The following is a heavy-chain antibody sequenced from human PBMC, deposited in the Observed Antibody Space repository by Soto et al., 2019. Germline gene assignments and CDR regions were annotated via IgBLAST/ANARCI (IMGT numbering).Heavy chain of an antibody. V-gene: IGHV4-39*01. Sequence: QLQLQESGPGLVKPSETLSLTCTVSGGSISSSSYYWGWIRQPPGKGLEWIGSIYYSGSTYYNPSLKIRVTISVDTSKNQFSLKLSSVTAADTAVYYCARSIAAAGTYGYYYYYYGMDVWGQGTTVTVSS. D-gene: IGHD6-13*01. J-gene: IGHJ6*02. CDR2: IYYSGST. CDR1: GGSISSSSYY. CDR3: ARSIAAAGTYGYYYYYYGMDV.